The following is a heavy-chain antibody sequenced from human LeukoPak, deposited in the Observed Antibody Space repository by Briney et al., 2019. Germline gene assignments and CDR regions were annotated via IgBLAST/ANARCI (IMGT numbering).Heavy chain of an antibody. J-gene: IGHJ3*02. CDR1: GFTFDDYG. Sequence: PGGSLRLSCAASGFTFDDYGMSWVRQAPGKGLEWVSAISGSGSATYYADPVKGRFTISRDNTKNTLYLQMNSLRVEDTAVYYCAKSSGYSYALGAFDTWGQGTMVTVSS. CDR2: ISGSGSAT. D-gene: IGHD5-18*01. V-gene: IGHV3-23*01. CDR3: AKSSGYSYALGAFDT.